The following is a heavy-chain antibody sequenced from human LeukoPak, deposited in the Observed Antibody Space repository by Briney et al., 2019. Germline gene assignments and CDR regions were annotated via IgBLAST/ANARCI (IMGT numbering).Heavy chain of an antibody. Sequence: ASVKVSCKASGYTFTGYYMHWVRQAPGQGLEWMGWINPNSGGTNYAQKFQGRVTMTRDTSISTAYMELSRLRSHDTPVYYCARGGDYYYYYGMDVWGQGTTVTVSS. CDR1: GYTFTGYY. J-gene: IGHJ6*02. D-gene: IGHD2-21*02. CDR2: INPNSGGT. V-gene: IGHV1-2*02. CDR3: ARGGDYYYYYGMDV.